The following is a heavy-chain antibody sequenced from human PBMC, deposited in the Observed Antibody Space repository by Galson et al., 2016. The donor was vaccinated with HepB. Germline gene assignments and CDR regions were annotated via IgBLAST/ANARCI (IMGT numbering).Heavy chain of an antibody. CDR2: ISWTSGTI. J-gene: IGHJ6*02. Sequence: SLRLSCAASGSSFRTYSMNWVRQAPGKGLEWISYISWTSGTIYYADSVKGRFTISRDNAKDSLYLQMNALRDEDTAVYYCETDSRPDVWGQGTMVTVSS. CDR1: GSSFRTYS. CDR3: ETDSRPDV. D-gene: IGHD5-18*01. V-gene: IGHV3-48*02.